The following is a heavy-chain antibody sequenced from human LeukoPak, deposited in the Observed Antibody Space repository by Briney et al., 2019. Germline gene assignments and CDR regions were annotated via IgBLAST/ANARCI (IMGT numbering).Heavy chain of an antibody. CDR3: ARDKAVTTELTQYFQH. Sequence: ASVKVSCKASGYTFTAHYLHWVRQAPGQGLEWMGWINPNSGDTNYAQKLQVRVTMTTDTSTSTAYMELRSLTSDDTAVYYCARDKAVTTELTQYFQHWGQGTLVTVSS. CDR1: GYTFTAHY. J-gene: IGHJ1*01. V-gene: IGHV1-2*02. CDR2: INPNSGDT. D-gene: IGHD4-11*01.